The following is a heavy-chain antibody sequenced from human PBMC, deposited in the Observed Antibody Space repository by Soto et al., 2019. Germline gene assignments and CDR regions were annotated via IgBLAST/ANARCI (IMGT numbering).Heavy chain of an antibody. V-gene: IGHV1-2*02. CDR2: INHNTSAT. CDR1: GYIFTGYF. D-gene: IGHD1-26*01. CDR3: AKITWGRDHHYGMDV. Sequence: ASVKVSCKASGYIFTGYFIQWLRQAPGQGLEWMGWINHNTSATNYAQKFQGRVTMTRDTSLGAAYMELTSLRPDDTALYYCAKITWGRDHHYGMDVWGQGTTVTVSS. J-gene: IGHJ6*02.